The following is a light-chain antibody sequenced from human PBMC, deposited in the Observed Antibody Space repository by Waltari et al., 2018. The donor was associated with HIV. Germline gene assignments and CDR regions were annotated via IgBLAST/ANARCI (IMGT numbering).Light chain of an antibody. J-gene: IGLJ3*02. CDR3: ASWDDNLSGWV. V-gene: IGLV1-47*01. CDR2: RSD. Sequence: QSVLTQSPSASGTPGQSVSISCSGSRSNIGSNYVYWYQHLPGTTPNVVIYRSDQRPSGVPDRFSGSNSGTSASLAISGLRSEDEAHYYCASWDDNLSGWVFGGGTKLTVL. CDR1: RSNIGSNY.